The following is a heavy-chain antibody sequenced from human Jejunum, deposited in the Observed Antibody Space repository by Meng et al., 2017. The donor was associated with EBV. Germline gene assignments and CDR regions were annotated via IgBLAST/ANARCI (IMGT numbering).Heavy chain of an antibody. Sequence: QLQRVELGAEVKKPAASVHVTCNASGYSFTETNLSWVRLAPGPGIGWMGVISINSNETSYAKKSLGSLVSTSLDTSKTHFSQLRSPVTAAAAVYYCCGGVFGSFDSWGQGTLVTVSS. CDR2: ISINSNET. D-gene: IGHD3-16*01. J-gene: IGHJ5*01. CDR3: CGGVFGSFDS. CDR1: GYSFTETN. V-gene: IGHV1-18*01.